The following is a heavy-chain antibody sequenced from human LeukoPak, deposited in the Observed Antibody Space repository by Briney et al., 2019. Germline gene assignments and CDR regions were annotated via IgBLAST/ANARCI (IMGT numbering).Heavy chain of an antibody. Sequence: GESLKISCKGSGYSFTSYWIGWVRQMPGKGLEWMGIIYPGDSDTRYSPSFQGQVTISADKSISTAYLQWSSLKASDTAMYYCARHRAVARGPGNYYYYGMDVWGQGTTVTVSS. J-gene: IGHJ6*02. V-gene: IGHV5-51*01. CDR1: GYSFTSYW. CDR2: IYPGDSDT. D-gene: IGHD2-15*01. CDR3: ARHRAVARGPGNYYYYGMDV.